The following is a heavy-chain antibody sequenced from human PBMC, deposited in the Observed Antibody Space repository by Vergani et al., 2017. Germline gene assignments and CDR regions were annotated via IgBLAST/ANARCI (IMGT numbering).Heavy chain of an antibody. Sequence: QVQLVESGGGVVQPGGSLRLSCAASGFSFGSYGMHWVRVRQAPGKGREWLAYLRYDGTTKQYADSVKGRFTISRDNSKKMLYLQMDSMRPEDTAMFYCVKDRGASIGFDDWGQGTQVTVSS. CDR2: LRYDGTTK. D-gene: IGHD1-26*01. V-gene: IGHV3-30*02. CDR3: VKDRGASIGFDD. CDR1: GFSFGSYG. J-gene: IGHJ4*02.